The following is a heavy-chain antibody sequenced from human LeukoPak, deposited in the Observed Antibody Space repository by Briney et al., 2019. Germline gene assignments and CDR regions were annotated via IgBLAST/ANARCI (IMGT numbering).Heavy chain of an antibody. CDR3: ARDRRSYSSSQDDYYYYMDV. D-gene: IGHD6-6*01. J-gene: IGHJ6*03. V-gene: IGHV3-48*01. CDR2: ISSSSTI. Sequence: GGSLRLSCAASGFTFSSYSMNWVRQAPGKGLEWVSYISSSSTIYYADSVKGRFTISRDNAKNSLYLQMNSLRAEDTAVYYCARDRRSYSSSQDDYYYYMDVWGKGTTVIVSS. CDR1: GFTFSSYS.